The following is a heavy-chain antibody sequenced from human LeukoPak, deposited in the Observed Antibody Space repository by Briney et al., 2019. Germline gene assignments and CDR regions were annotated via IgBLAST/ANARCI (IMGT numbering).Heavy chain of an antibody. V-gene: IGHV1-46*01. CDR1: GYTFTSYY. CDR2: INPSGGST. CDR3: ARVQGSGWFDY. J-gene: IGHJ4*02. Sequence: ASVKVSCKASGYTFTSYYMHWVRQAPGQGLEWMGIINPSGGSTGYAQKFQGRVTMTRDMSTSTVYMELSSLRSEDTAVYYCARVQGSGWFDYWGQETLVTVSS. D-gene: IGHD6-19*01.